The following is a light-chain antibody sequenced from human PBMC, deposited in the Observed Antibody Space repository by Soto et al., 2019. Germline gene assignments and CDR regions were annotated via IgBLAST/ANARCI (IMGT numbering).Light chain of an antibody. CDR1: SSDVGGYNF. CDR2: DVN. V-gene: IGLV2-14*03. CDR3: TSYTTASTVV. Sequence: QSVLTQPASVSGSPGQSVTISCTGTSSDVGGYNFVSWYQQHPGKAPKVMIYDVNYRPSGVSYRFSGSKSGNTASLTISGLQAEDEADYYCTSYTTASTVVFGGGTKVTVL. J-gene: IGLJ2*01.